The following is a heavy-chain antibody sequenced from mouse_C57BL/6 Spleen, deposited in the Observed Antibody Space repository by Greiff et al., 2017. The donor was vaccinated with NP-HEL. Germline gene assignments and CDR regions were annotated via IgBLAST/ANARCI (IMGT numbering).Heavy chain of an antibody. CDR3: TRVYGSSYFAY. J-gene: IGHJ3*01. CDR1: GFTFSSYA. D-gene: IGHD1-1*01. Sequence: EVKVVESGEGLVKPGGSLKLSCAASGFTFSSYAMSWVRQTPEKRLEWVAYISSGGDYIYYADTVKGRFTISRDNARNTLYLQMSSLKSEDTAMYYCTRVYGSSYFAYWGQGTLVTVSA. CDR2: ISSGGDYI. V-gene: IGHV5-9-1*02.